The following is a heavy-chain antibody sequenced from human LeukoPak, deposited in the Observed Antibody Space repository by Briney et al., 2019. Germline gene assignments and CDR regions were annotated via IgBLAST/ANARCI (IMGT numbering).Heavy chain of an antibody. V-gene: IGHV4-59*01. D-gene: IGHD6-6*01. CDR3: ARVYSSSSFWFDP. CDR2: IYYSGST. Sequence: PSETLSLTCTVSGGSISSYYWSWIRQPPGKGLEWIGYIYYSGSTNYNPSLKSRVTISVDTSKSQFSLKLSSVTAADTAVYYCARVYSSSSFWFDPWGQGTLVPVSS. J-gene: IGHJ5*02. CDR1: GGSISSYY.